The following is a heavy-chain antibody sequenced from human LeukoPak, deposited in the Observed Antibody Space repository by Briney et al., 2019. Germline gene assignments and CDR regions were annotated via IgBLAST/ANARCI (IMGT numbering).Heavy chain of an antibody. CDR2: IYYSGST. Sequence: PSETLSLTCTVSGGSISSYYWSWIRQPPGKGLEWIGYIYYSGSTNYNPSLKSRVTISVDTSKNQFSLKLSSVTAADTAVYYCARDISGSYLYRGQGTLVTVSS. V-gene: IGHV4-59*01. CDR1: GGSISSYY. J-gene: IGHJ4*02. CDR3: ARDISGSYLY. D-gene: IGHD1-26*01.